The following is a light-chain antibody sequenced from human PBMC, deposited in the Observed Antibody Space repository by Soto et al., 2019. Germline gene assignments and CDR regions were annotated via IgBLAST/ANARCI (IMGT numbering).Light chain of an antibody. CDR2: GAS. Sequence: EIVMTQSPATLSVSPGERATLSCRVSQNVNNNLAWYQQKPGQAPRLLISGASTRATGIPVRFSGSGSGTEFTLTISNLQSEDFAVYYCHQYNDWPPGTFGQGTKVEIK. J-gene: IGKJ1*01. V-gene: IGKV3-15*01. CDR3: HQYNDWPPGT. CDR1: QNVNNN.